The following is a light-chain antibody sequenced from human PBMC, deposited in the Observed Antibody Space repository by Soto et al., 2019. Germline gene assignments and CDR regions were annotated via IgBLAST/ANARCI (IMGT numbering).Light chain of an antibody. V-gene: IGKV1-39*01. Sequence: DIQMTQSPSSLSASVGDRVTITCRASQSISSYLNWYQQKPGKAPNLLTYDASSLQSGVPSRFSGSGSRTDFTLTISSLQSEDFETYCCQQSYSTPHTCGQGTKTEIK. CDR2: DAS. CDR3: QQSYSTPHT. J-gene: IGKJ2*01. CDR1: QSISSY.